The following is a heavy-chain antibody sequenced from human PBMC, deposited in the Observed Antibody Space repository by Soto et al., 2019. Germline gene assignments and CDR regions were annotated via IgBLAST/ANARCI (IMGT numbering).Heavy chain of an antibody. D-gene: IGHD4-4*01. Sequence: SETLSLTCTVSGGSISSGGYYWNWIRQHPGKGLEWIAYIYYTGTTYYNPSLKSRVTISIDRSKNQFSLDLSSVTAADTAAYYCARIATTTLGGPIDYWGQGTLVT. V-gene: IGHV4-31*03. J-gene: IGHJ4*02. CDR2: IYYTGTT. CDR3: ARIATTTLGGPIDY. CDR1: GGSISSGGYY.